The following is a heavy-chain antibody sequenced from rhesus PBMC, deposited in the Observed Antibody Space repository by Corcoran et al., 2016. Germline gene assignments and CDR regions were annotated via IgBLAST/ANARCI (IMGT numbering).Heavy chain of an antibody. V-gene: IGHV4S10*01. J-gene: IGHJ4*01. Sequence: QVQLQESGPGVVTPSETLSLTCAVSGGSISDSSRWSWLRHPPGKGLEWIAYIYGSSTSTNYNHSLKSRVTISKDTSKNQCSVKLSSVTAADTAVYYCARLQYSGSMNDYWGQGVLVTVSS. CDR1: GGSISDSSR. CDR3: ARLQYSGSMNDY. D-gene: IGHD6-25*01. CDR2: IYGSSTST.